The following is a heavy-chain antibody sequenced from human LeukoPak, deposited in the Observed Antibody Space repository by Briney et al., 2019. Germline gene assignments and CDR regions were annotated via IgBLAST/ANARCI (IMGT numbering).Heavy chain of an antibody. CDR3: ARSVGATKIPVRFDY. CDR1: GYTFTNYY. V-gene: IGHV1-46*01. Sequence: GASVKVSCKASGYTFTNYYLHWVRQAPGQGLEWMGMINPGGGTTTYAQKFQGRVTMTRETSTSTVYMELSALRSEDRAVFYCARSVGATKIPVRFDYWGQGTLVTVS. J-gene: IGHJ4*02. D-gene: IGHD1-26*01. CDR2: INPGGGTT.